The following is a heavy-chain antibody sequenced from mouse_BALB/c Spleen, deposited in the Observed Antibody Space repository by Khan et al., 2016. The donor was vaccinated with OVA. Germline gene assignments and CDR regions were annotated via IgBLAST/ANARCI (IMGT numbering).Heavy chain of an antibody. CDR2: INSDGDYT. CDR1: GFTFSTYA. CDR3: ARSPYGNFAY. V-gene: IGHV5-9-3*01. D-gene: IGHD2-1*01. Sequence: EVQLVETGGGLVKPGGSLRLSCAASGFTFSTYAMSWVRQTPEKRLDWVATINSDGDYTYFPDNVTGRFTISRDNAKNTLYLPMTSLRSEDTAIYYCARSPYGNFAYWGQGTLVTVSA. J-gene: IGHJ3*01.